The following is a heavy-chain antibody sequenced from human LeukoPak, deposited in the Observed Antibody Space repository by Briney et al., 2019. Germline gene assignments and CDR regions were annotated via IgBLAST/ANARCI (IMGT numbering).Heavy chain of an antibody. Sequence: ASVTVSCKASGGTLSSYAISWVRQAPGQGLEWMGGIIPIFGTANYAQKFQGRVTITADESTSTAYMELSSLRSEDTAVYYCARRYYYDSSGYFGTYYYYGMDVWGQGTTVTVSS. J-gene: IGHJ6*02. CDR2: IIPIFGTA. CDR1: GGTLSSYA. CDR3: ARRYYYDSSGYFGTYYYYGMDV. V-gene: IGHV1-69*13. D-gene: IGHD3-22*01.